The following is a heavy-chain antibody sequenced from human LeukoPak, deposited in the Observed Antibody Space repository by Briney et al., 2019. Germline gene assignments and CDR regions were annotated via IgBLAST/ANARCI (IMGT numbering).Heavy chain of an antibody. Sequence: ASVKVSCKVSGHTLTELSMHWVRQAPGKGLEWMGGFDPEDGETIYAQKFQGRVTMTEDTSTDTAYMELSSLRSEDTAVYYCATPHYCSGGSCWVNFDYWGQGTLVTVSS. V-gene: IGHV1-24*01. CDR3: ATPHYCSGGSCWVNFDY. CDR1: GHTLTELS. D-gene: IGHD2-15*01. CDR2: FDPEDGET. J-gene: IGHJ4*02.